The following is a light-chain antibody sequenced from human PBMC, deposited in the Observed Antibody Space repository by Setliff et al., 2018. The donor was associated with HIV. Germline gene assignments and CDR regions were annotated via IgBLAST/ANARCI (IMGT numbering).Light chain of an antibody. CDR3: SSYAITNTLP. CDR1: SRDVGGYNY. V-gene: IGLV2-14*01. J-gene: IGLJ1*01. CDR2: EVR. Sequence: QSVLTQPASVSVSPGQSITISCTGTSRDVGGYNYVSWYQQHPGKAPKLIIYEVRNRPSGVSNRFSGSKSGNTASLTISGLQTEDEADYYCSSYAITNTLPFGTGTK.